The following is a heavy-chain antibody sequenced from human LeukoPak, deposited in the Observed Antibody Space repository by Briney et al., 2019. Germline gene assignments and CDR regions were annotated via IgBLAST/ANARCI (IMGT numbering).Heavy chain of an antibody. Sequence: GGSLRLSCAASGFTFSSYDMHWVRQATGKDLEWVSAIGTAGDTYYPGSVKGRFTISRENAKNSLYLQMNSLRAEDTAVYYCARDGGGPYDSSGSPDYWGQGTLVTVSS. J-gene: IGHJ4*02. CDR2: IGTAGDT. CDR3: ARDGGGPYDSSGSPDY. V-gene: IGHV3-13*01. CDR1: GFTFSSYD. D-gene: IGHD3-22*01.